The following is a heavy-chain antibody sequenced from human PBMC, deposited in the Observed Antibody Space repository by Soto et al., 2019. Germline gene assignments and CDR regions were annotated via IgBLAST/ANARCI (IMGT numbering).Heavy chain of an antibody. J-gene: IGHJ5*02. D-gene: IGHD1-7*01. CDR2: IIPILGIA. CDR1: GGTFSSYT. V-gene: IGHV1-69*02. CDR3: ARGGGGITGTTVSWFDP. Sequence: SCKASGGTFSSYTISWVRQAPGQGLEWMGRIIPILGIANYAQKFQGRVTITADKSTSTAYMELSSLRSEDTAVYYCARGGGGITGTTVSWFDPWGQGTLVTVSS.